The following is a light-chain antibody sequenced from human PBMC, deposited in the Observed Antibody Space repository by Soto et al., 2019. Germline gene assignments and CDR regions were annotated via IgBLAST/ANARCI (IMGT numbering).Light chain of an antibody. CDR3: QQRSNWHT. V-gene: IGKV3-11*01. CDR1: QSVSSY. Sequence: EIVLTQSPATLSLSPGERATLSCRASQSVSSYLAWYQQKPGQAPSRLIYDASNRATGIPSRFSGSGSGTDLTLTISRLEPEDFEFYYRQQRSNWHTFGQGTKLEIK. CDR2: DAS. J-gene: IGKJ2*01.